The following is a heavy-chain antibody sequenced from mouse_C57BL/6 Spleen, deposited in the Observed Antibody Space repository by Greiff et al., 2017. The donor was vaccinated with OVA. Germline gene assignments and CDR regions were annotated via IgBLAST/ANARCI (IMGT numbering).Heavy chain of an antibody. J-gene: IGHJ2*01. V-gene: IGHV1-26*01. CDR1: GYTFTDYY. CDR2: INPNNGGT. CDR3: ARSGYGYDTGYFDY. Sequence: EVQLQQSGPELVKPGASVKISCKASGYTFTDYYMNWVKQSHGKSLEWIGDINPNNGGTSYNQKFKGKATLTVDKSSSTAYMELRSLTSEDSAVYYCARSGYGYDTGYFDYWGQGTTLTVSS. D-gene: IGHD2-2*01.